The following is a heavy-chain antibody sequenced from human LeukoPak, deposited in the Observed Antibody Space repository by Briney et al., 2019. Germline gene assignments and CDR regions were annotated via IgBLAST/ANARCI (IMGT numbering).Heavy chain of an antibody. D-gene: IGHD7-27*01. Sequence: SETLSLTCVVSGYSISTGYYWGWTRQPPGKGLEWIGSIYHSGNTYHSPSLKSRVTISVDTSKNQFSLNLTSVTAADTAVYSCARRPSGSTAGDHRPDWYFDLWGPGTLVTVSS. J-gene: IGHJ2*01. V-gene: IGHV4-38-2*01. CDR1: GYSISTGYY. CDR2: IYHSGNT. CDR3: ARRPSGSTAGDHRPDWYFDL.